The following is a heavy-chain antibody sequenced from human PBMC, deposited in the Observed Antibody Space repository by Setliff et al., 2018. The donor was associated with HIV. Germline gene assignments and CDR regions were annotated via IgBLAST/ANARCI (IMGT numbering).Heavy chain of an antibody. V-gene: IGHV4-4*09. CDR3: ARLDCSSSSGFVDY. J-gene: IGHJ4*02. CDR1: GGSISSYY. D-gene: IGHD2-2*01. CDR2: IYTSGST. Sequence: SETLSLTCTVSGGSISSYYWSWIRQPPGKGLEWIGYIYTSGSTNYNPSLKSRVTISVDTSKNQFSLKPSSVTAADTAVYYCARLDCSSSSGFVDYWGQGTLVTVSS.